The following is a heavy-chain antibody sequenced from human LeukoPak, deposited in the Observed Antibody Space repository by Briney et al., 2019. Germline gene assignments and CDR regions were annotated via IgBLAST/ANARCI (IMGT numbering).Heavy chain of an antibody. CDR3: AREFSSSSRSIYYMDV. CDR1: GYTFTSYA. V-gene: IGHV1-69*05. Sequence: SVKVSCKASGYTFTSYAISWVRQAPGQGLEWMGGIIPIFGTANYAQKFQGRVTITTDESTSTAYMELSSLRSEDTAVYYCAREFSSSSRSIYYMDVWGKGTTVTVSS. J-gene: IGHJ6*03. CDR2: IIPIFGTA. D-gene: IGHD6-13*01.